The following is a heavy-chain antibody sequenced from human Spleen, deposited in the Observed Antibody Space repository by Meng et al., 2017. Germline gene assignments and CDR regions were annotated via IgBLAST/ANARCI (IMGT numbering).Heavy chain of an antibody. D-gene: IGHD6-13*01. CDR2: IDPKSGDT. V-gene: IGHV1-2*06. Sequence: ASVKVSCKASGYTFTSYGISWVRQAPGQGLEWMGRIDPKSGDTHYAQRFQGRVTMTGDTSISTAYMELSGLRADETAMYYCARDPSRRSSWYSPDDGDYWGQGTLVTVSS. J-gene: IGHJ4*02. CDR3: ARDPSRRSSWYSPDDGDY. CDR1: GYTFTSYG.